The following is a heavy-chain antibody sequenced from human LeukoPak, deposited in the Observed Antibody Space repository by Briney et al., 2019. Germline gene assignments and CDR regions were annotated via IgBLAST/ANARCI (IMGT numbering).Heavy chain of an antibody. D-gene: IGHD5-18*01. V-gene: IGHV1-69*05. J-gene: IGHJ6*03. CDR1: GGTFSSYA. CDR2: IIPIFGTA. CDR3: ARGAGYSHGQKPGYYYYYYMDV. Sequence: SVKVSCKASGGTFSSYAISWVRQAPGQGLEWMGGIIPIFGTANYAQKFQGRVTITTDESTSTAYMELSSLRSEDTAVYYCARGAGYSHGQKPGYYYYYYMDVWGKGTTVTVSS.